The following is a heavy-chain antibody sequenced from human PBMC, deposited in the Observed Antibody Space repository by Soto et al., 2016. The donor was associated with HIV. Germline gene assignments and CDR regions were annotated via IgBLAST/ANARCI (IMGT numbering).Heavy chain of an antibody. CDR1: GYTFTSYG. Sequence: QVQLVQSGAEVKKPGASVKVSCKASGYTFTSYGISWVRQAPGQGLEWMGWISDYNGNTNYAQKLQGRVTMTTDTSTSTAYMELRSLRSDDTAVYYCARAPRVATIPYYFDYWGQGTLVTVSS. V-gene: IGHV1-18*01. J-gene: IGHJ4*02. CDR3: ARAPRVATIPYYFDY. D-gene: IGHD5-12*01. CDR2: ISDYNGNT.